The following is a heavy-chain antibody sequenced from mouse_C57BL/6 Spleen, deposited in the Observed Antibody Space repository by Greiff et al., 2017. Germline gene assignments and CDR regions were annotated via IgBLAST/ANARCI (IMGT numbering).Heavy chain of an antibody. J-gene: IGHJ2*01. V-gene: IGHV1-52*01. CDR2: IDPSDSET. CDR3: ARYSHDYGSSYLDY. Sequence: QVQLQQPGAELVRPGSSVKLSCKASGYTFTSYWMHWVKQRPIQGLEWIGNIDPSDSETHYNQKFKDKATLTVDKSSSTAYMQLSSRRSEDSEVYDCARYSHDYGSSYLDYWGQGTTLTVSS. CDR1: GYTFTSYW. D-gene: IGHD1-1*01.